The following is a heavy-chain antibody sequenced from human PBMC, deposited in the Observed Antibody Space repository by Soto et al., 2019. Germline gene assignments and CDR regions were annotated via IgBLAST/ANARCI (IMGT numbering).Heavy chain of an antibody. J-gene: IGHJ5*02. CDR2: IYYSGST. CDR1: GGSISRGDYY. V-gene: IGHV4-30-4*01. Sequence: PSETLSLTCTVSGGSISRGDYYWSWNRQPPGKGLEWIGYIYYSGSTYYNPSLKSRVTISVDTSKNQFSLKLSSVTAADTAVYYCARVALEYSSSGWFDPWGQGTLVTVSS. CDR3: ARVALEYSSSGWFDP. D-gene: IGHD6-6*01.